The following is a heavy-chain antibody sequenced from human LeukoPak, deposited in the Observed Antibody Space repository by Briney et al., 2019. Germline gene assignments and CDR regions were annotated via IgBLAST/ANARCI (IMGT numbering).Heavy chain of an antibody. J-gene: IGHJ4*02. Sequence: PSETLSLTCTVSGGSISSSSYYWGWIRQPPGKGLEWIGSIYYGGSTYYNPSLKSRVTISVDTSKNQSSLKLSSVTAADTAVYYCAREYTLYRSGWFLDYWGQGTVVTVSS. D-gene: IGHD6-19*01. CDR2: IYYGGST. CDR3: AREYTLYRSGWFLDY. CDR1: GGSISSSSYY. V-gene: IGHV4-39*07.